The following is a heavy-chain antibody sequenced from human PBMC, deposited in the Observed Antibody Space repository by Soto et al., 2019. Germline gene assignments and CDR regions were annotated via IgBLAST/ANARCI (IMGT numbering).Heavy chain of an antibody. CDR1: GYSFTSYW. CDR3: ARDYYSNYDYYGMDV. J-gene: IGHJ6*02. Sequence: PGESLKNSRKVSGYSFTSYWIGWVRQMPGKGLEWMGIIYPGYSDTRYSPSFQGQVTISADKSISTAYLQWSSLKASDTAMYYCARDYYSNYDYYGMDVWGQGTTVTVSS. CDR2: IYPGYSDT. V-gene: IGHV5-51*01. D-gene: IGHD4-4*01.